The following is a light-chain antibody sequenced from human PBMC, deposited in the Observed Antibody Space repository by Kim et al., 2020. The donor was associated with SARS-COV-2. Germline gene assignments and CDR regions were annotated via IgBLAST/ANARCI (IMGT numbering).Light chain of an antibody. V-gene: IGKV4-1*01. CDR2: WAS. CDR3: QQCYSTPPS. Sequence: TLNWKSGYTVLYNSNDKNYLAWYQQKPGQASKLLNYWASIRGSGVYDGLSGCGSDTDFTLTISSLQAEDVAVYYCQQCYSTPPSFGQGTKLEI. J-gene: IGKJ2*03. CDR1: YTVLYNSNDKNY.